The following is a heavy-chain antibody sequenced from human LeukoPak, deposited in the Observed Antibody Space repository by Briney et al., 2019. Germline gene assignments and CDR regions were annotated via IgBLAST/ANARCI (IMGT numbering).Heavy chain of an antibody. CDR1: GFTVSSYW. CDR3: ARDGDYGDRFDY. D-gene: IGHD4-17*01. Sequence: GGSLRLSCAASGFTVSSYWMHWVRHAPGKGLGWVSRINSDGSSTSYADSVKGRFTISRDNAKNTLYLQMNSLRAEDTAVYYCARDGDYGDRFDYWGQGTLVTVSS. V-gene: IGHV3-74*01. J-gene: IGHJ4*02. CDR2: INSDGSST.